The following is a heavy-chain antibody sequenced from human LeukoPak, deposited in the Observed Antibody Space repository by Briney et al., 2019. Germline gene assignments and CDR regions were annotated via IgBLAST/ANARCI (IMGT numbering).Heavy chain of an antibody. Sequence: GGSLRLSCAASGLTFSSYGMHWVRQAPGKGLEWVAVIWYDGSNKYYADSVKGRFTISRDNSKNTLYLQMNSLRAEDTAVYYCARDATTTPYYGMDVWGQGTTVTVSS. V-gene: IGHV3-33*01. CDR1: GLTFSSYG. D-gene: IGHD1-1*01. J-gene: IGHJ6*02. CDR2: IWYDGSNK. CDR3: ARDATTTPYYGMDV.